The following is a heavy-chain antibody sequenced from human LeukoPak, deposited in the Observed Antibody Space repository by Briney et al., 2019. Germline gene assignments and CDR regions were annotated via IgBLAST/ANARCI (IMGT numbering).Heavy chain of an antibody. Sequence: ASVKVSCKASGYTFTGYYMHWVRQAPGQGLEWMGWTNPNSGGTNYAQKFQGRVTMTRDTSISTAYMELSRLRSDDTAVYYCARVQAASSWYMDDYWGQGTLVTVSS. CDR3: ARVQAASSWYMDDY. V-gene: IGHV1-2*02. J-gene: IGHJ4*02. D-gene: IGHD6-13*01. CDR1: GYTFTGYY. CDR2: TNPNSGGT.